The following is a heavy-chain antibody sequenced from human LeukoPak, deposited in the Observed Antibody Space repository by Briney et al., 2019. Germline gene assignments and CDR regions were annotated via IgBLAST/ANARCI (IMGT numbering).Heavy chain of an antibody. CDR2: IYSGGST. CDR3: ARGQSYYEAFDI. CDR1: GFTVSSDY. Sequence: GGSLRLSCEASGFTVSSDYMSWVRQPPGKGLEWVSVIYSGGSTNYADSVKGRFTSSRDNSKNTLHLQMNSLRVEDTAVYYCARGQSYYEAFDIWGQGTMVTVSS. D-gene: IGHD1-26*01. V-gene: IGHV3-53*03. J-gene: IGHJ3*02.